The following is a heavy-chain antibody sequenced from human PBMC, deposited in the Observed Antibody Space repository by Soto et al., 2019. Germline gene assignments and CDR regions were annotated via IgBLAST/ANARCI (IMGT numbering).Heavy chain of an antibody. J-gene: IGHJ5*02. CDR2: INHSGST. CDR3: ARGYSSSWYNWFDP. V-gene: IGHV4-34*01. CDR1: GGSFSGYY. D-gene: IGHD6-13*01. Sequence: SETLSLTCAVYGGSFSGYYWSWIRQPPGKGLEWIGEINHSGSTNYNPSLKSRVTISVDTSKNQFSLKLSSVTAADVAVYYCARGYSSSWYNWFDPWGQGTLVTVSS.